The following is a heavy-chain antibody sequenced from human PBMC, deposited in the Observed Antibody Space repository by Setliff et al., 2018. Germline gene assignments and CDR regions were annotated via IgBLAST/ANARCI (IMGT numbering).Heavy chain of an antibody. CDR2: SNHGGST. CDR3: ARDNPILGATDC. D-gene: IGHD1-26*01. Sequence: SETLSLTCSVYGESLSNNYWSWIRQTPGKGLEWIGESNHGGSTSYHPSLKSRLTMSVDTSKNQFSLKLTSVTAADTALYFCARDNPILGATDCWGQGALVTVSS. V-gene: IGHV4-34*01. CDR1: GESLSNNY. J-gene: IGHJ4*02.